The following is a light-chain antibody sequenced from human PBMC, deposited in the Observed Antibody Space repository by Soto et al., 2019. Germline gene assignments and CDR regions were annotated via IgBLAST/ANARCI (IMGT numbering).Light chain of an antibody. V-gene: IGLV2-14*01. Sequence: QSVQCHPASASRSTVQSLTIGYIGTSSDLGGYNYLSWYQQHPGQVSKLTSYEVTNRPSGVSSRFSGSKSGNTASLTISGLRAEEEADYHCSSYTNSDNREFGGGTQLTVL. J-gene: IGLJ3*02. CDR1: SSDLGGYNY. CDR3: SSYTNSDNRE. CDR2: EVT.